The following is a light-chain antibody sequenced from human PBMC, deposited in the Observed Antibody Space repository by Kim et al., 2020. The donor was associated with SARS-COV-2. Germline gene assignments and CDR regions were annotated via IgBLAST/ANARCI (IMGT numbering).Light chain of an antibody. CDR2: AAS. V-gene: IGKV3-20*01. CDR1: QTVINNY. CDR3: QQYGSSPRT. J-gene: IGKJ1*01. Sequence: EIVLTQSPGTLSLSPGERATLSCRASQTVINNYLAWYQQKPGQAPRLLIHAASTRAPGIPDRFSGSGSGTDFTLTISGLEPEDFAVYYCQQYGSSPRTFGQGTKVDLK.